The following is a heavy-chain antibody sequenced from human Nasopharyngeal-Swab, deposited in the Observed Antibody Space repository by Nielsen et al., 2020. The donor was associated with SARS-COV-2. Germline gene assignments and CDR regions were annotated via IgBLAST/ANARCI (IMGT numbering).Heavy chain of an antibody. Sequence: SETLSLTCTVSGDSIRSYYWSWIRQHPGKGLEWIGYIYYSGSTYYNPSLKSRVTISVDTSKNQFSLKLSSVTAADTAVYYCAKGTWLVQYFDYWGQGTLVTVSS. CDR3: AKGTWLVQYFDY. V-gene: IGHV4-59*06. J-gene: IGHJ4*02. CDR1: GDSIRSYY. D-gene: IGHD6-19*01. CDR2: IYYSGST.